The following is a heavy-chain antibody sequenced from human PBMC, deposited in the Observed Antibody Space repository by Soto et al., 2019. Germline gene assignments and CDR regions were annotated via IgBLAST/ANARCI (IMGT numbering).Heavy chain of an antibody. CDR1: GGSISSNIW. D-gene: IGHD3-22*01. CDR3: ARHDYYDSSGYFG. Sequence: PSETLSLTCAVSGGSISSNIWWSWVRQPPGKGLEWIGEIYHSGSTNYNPSLKSRVTISVDKSKNQFSLKLSSVTAADTAVYYCARHDYYDSSGYFGWGQGTLVTVSS. V-gene: IGHV4-4*02. J-gene: IGHJ4*02. CDR2: IYHSGST.